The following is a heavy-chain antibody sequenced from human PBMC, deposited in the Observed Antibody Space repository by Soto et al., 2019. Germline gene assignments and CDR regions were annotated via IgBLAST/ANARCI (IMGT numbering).Heavy chain of an antibody. D-gene: IGHD3-10*01. CDR2: IYNSGST. CDR3: ARDASGTYFNWFDP. CDR1: GASISNYY. Sequence: PSETLSLTCTVSGASISNYYWNWIRQSPGKGLEWIGHIYNSGSTNYNPSLKSRVTISVDTSKNQFSLKLSSVTAADTAVYYCARDASGTYFNWFDPWGQGTLVTVSS. V-gene: IGHV4-59*01. J-gene: IGHJ5*02.